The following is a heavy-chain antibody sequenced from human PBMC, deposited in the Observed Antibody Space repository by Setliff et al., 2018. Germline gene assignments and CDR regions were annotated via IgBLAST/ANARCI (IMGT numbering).Heavy chain of an antibody. D-gene: IGHD5-18*01. J-gene: IGHJ6*03. CDR1: GGTFSSYG. Sequence: SVKVSCKASGGTFSSYGISWARQAPGQGLEWMGGTIPIFGSTNYAQKFQDRVTIITDESTSTAYMELRSLRTEDTAVYYCAREGVDTRSSTDYRYYMDVWGKGTTVTVSS. V-gene: IGHV1-69*05. CDR2: TIPIFGST. CDR3: AREGVDTRSSTDYRYYMDV.